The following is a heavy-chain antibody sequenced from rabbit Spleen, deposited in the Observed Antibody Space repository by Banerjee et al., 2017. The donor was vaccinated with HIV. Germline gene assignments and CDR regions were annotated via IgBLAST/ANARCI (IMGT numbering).Heavy chain of an antibody. V-gene: IGHV1S45*01. Sequence: QEQLVESGGGLVQPGGSLKLSCTASGFSFSTDYYMCWVRQAPGKGLECIACIYGGSSGSTYYASWAKGRFTISKTSSTTVTLQMTSLTAADTATYFCARGSATMTMVITGFYFNLWGQGTLVTVS. D-gene: IGHD2-1*01. CDR1: GFSFSTDYY. J-gene: IGHJ4*01. CDR3: ARGSATMTMVITGFYFNL. CDR2: IYGGSSGST.